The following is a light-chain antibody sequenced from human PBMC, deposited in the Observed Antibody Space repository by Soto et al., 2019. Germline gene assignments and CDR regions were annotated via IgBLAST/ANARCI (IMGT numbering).Light chain of an antibody. V-gene: IGLV1-44*01. CDR3: AAWDGSLNGWV. Sequence: QYVLTQAPSAYGTPGQRVTISCSGSSSNIGSNTVSWYQQVPGTAPKLLIYSNDQRPSGVPDRFSGSKSGTSASLAIGGLQSEDEADYYCAAWDGSLNGWVFGGGTKLTVL. J-gene: IGLJ2*01. CDR2: SND. CDR1: SSNIGSNT.